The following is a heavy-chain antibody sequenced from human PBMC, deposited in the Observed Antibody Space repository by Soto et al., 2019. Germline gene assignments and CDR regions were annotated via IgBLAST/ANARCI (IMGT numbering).Heavy chain of an antibody. CDR3: ARGSNQCSGGSCYSDWFEP. CDR1: GYTFTSSD. D-gene: IGHD2-15*01. J-gene: IGHJ5*02. V-gene: IGHV1-8*01. Sequence: QVQLVQSGAEVKKPGASVRVSCKASGYTFTSSDVYWVRQATGQGLELMGCMNPNTGNTGYAQKFQGRITMTRNTSISTAYMELSSLGSDDTAVYYCARGSNQCSGGSCYSDWFEPWGQGTPVTVSS. CDR2: MNPNTGNT.